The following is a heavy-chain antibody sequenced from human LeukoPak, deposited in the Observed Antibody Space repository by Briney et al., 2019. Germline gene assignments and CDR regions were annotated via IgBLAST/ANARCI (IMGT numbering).Heavy chain of an antibody. J-gene: IGHJ3*02. CDR2: IIPIFGTA. CDR1: GGTFSSYA. D-gene: IGHD3-10*01. Sequence: ASVKVSCKASGGTFSSYAISWVRQAPGQGLEWMGGIIPIFGTANYAQKFQGRVTITADESTSTAYMELSSLRSEDTAVYYCAADRGITMVRGVPFHAFDIWGQGTVVTVSS. V-gene: IGHV1-69*13. CDR3: AADRGITMVRGVPFHAFDI.